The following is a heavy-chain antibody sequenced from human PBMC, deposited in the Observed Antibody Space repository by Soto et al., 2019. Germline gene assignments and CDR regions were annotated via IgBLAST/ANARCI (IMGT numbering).Heavy chain of an antibody. D-gene: IGHD6-6*01. CDR1: GFTLTRQD. CDR2: LSYDGIAQ. Sequence: QEQLVESGGDVVQPGGSLRLSCAASGFTLTRQDMHWVRQAPGKGLEWVAVLSYDGIAQYYADSVKGRFTISRDNSENTLYLQMNSLRVEDTALYYCVQGVWYGSASPFDRWGQGTLGTVSS. V-gene: IGHV3-30*03. J-gene: IGHJ4*01. CDR3: VQGVWYGSASPFDR.